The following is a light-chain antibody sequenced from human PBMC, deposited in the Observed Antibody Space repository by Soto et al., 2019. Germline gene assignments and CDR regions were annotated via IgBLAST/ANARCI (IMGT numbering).Light chain of an antibody. CDR1: QSISSW. V-gene: IGKV1-5*01. CDR3: QQYNSYPWT. J-gene: IGKJ1*01. Sequence: DIHMTQSPATLSGSVVDRVTMTCLASQSISSWLAWYQQKPGKAPKLLIYDASSLESGVPSRFSGSGSGTEFTLTISSLQPDDFATYYCQQYNSYPWTFGQGTKVDIK. CDR2: DAS.